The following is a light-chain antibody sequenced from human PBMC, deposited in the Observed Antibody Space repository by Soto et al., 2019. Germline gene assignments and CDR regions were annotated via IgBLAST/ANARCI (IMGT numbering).Light chain of an antibody. CDR3: QKYNSAPWT. J-gene: IGKJ1*01. CDR1: QGNRKY. Sequence: DIQTTQSPSSLSASVGDRVTITCRASQGNRKYFAWYQQKPGKVPKLLIYATSTLQSGVPSRFSGSASGTDFTLTISSLQPEDGAVYYCQKYNSAPWTFGQGTKVEI. CDR2: ATS. V-gene: IGKV1-27*01.